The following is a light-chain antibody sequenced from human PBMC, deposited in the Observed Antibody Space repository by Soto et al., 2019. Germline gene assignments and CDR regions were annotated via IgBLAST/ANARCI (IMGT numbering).Light chain of an antibody. CDR1: QSVSSSY. Sequence: EIVLTQSPGTLSLSPGERATLSCRASQSVSSSYLAWYQQKPGQAPRLLIYGASSRATGIPDRFSGSGSGTDFTLTTSRLEPEDLAVYSCQQYGSSPIFSCGPGTKVDIK. CDR3: QQYGSSPIFS. CDR2: GAS. J-gene: IGKJ3*01. V-gene: IGKV3-20*01.